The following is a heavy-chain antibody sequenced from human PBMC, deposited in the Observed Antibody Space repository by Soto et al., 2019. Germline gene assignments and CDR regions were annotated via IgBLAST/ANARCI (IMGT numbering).Heavy chain of an antibody. Sequence: EVQLVESGGGLVKPGGSLRLSCAASGFTFTRYSMNWVRQAQGKGLECVSSISSTTNYIYYGDSMKGRFTISRDNAKNSLYLEMNRLRAEDTAVYYCARESEDLTSTFDYWGQGTLVTVSS. CDR1: GFTFTRYS. V-gene: IGHV3-21*06. CDR3: ARESEDLTSTFDY. CDR2: ISSTTNYI. J-gene: IGHJ4*02.